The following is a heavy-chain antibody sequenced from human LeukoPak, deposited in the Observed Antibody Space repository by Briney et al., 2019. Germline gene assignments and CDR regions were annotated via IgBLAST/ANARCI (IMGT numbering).Heavy chain of an antibody. CDR3: ARGGLTNTMNDY. CDR2: IIPILGIA. CDR1: GGTFSSYA. Sequence: SVKVSCKASGGTFSSYAISWVRQAPGQGLEWMGRIIPILGIANYAQKFQGRVTITADKSTSTACMELSSLRSEDTAVYYCARGGLTNTMNDYWGQGTLVTVSS. J-gene: IGHJ4*02. V-gene: IGHV1-69*04. D-gene: IGHD1/OR15-1a*01.